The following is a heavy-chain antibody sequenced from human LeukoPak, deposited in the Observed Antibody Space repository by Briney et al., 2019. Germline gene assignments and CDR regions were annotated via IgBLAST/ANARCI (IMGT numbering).Heavy chain of an antibody. CDR3: ARFTRRYSGDY. CDR1: GFNFNNYW. J-gene: IGHJ4*02. Sequence: SGGSLRLSCAASGFNFNNYWMSWLRQAPGKGLEWVANIKDDGSEEYYVDSVKGRFTIVRDDAYNSLYLQMNSLRVEDTAIYFRARFTRRYSGDYWGQGTLVSVSS. D-gene: IGHD1-26*01. CDR2: IKDDGSEE. V-gene: IGHV3-7*03.